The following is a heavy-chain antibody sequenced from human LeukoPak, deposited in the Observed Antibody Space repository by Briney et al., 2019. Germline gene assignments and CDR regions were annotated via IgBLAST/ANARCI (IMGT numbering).Heavy chain of an antibody. CDR1: GFTFSSYW. Sequence: PGGSLRLSCAASGFTFSSYWMSWVRQAPGKGLEWVANIKQDGSEKYYVDSVKGRFTISRDNAKNSLYLQMNSLRAEDTAVYYCAAGLGESSGYYYVFGLSWGQGTLVTVSS. CDR3: AAGLGESSGYYYVFGLS. D-gene: IGHD3-22*01. J-gene: IGHJ5*02. CDR2: IKQDGSEK. V-gene: IGHV3-7*03.